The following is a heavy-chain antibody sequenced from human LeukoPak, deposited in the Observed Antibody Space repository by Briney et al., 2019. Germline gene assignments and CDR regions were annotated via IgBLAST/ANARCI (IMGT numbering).Heavy chain of an antibody. V-gene: IGHV4-38-2*01. D-gene: IGHD3-9*01. Sequence: KPSETLSLSCGVSGDSINSGHYWGWIRQPPGKGLEWIGEINHSGSTNYNPSLKSRVTISVDTSKNQFSLKLSSVTAADTAVYYCARVGKARGTATTIINWFDPWGQGTLVTVSS. CDR3: ARVGKARGTATTIINWFDP. CDR1: GDSINSGHY. CDR2: INHSGST. J-gene: IGHJ5*02.